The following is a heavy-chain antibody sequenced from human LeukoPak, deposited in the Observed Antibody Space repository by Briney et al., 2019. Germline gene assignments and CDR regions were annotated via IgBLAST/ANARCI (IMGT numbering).Heavy chain of an antibody. D-gene: IGHD3-22*01. CDR3: ARDDSSGYYIYYYYGMDV. V-gene: IGHV3-33*01. CDR1: GFTFSSYG. Sequence: GRSLGLSCAASGFTFSSYGMHWVRQAPGKGLEWVAVIWYDGSNKYYADSVKGRFTISRDNSKNTLYLQMNSLRAEDTAVYYCARDDSSGYYIYYYYGMDVWGQGTTVTVSS. CDR2: IWYDGSNK. J-gene: IGHJ6*02.